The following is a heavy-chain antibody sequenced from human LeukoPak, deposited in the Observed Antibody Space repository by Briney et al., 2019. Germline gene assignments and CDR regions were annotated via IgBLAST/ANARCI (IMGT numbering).Heavy chain of an antibody. CDR2: ISYDGSNK. Sequence: GGSLRLSRAASGFTFSSYAMHWVRQAPGKGLEWVAVISYDGSNKYHADSVKGRFTISRDNSKNTLYLQMNSLRAEDTAVYYCAKAIVGATMDYYYYGMDVWGQGTTVTVSS. D-gene: IGHD1-26*01. CDR3: AKAIVGATMDYYYYGMDV. V-gene: IGHV3-30*18. J-gene: IGHJ6*02. CDR1: GFTFSSYA.